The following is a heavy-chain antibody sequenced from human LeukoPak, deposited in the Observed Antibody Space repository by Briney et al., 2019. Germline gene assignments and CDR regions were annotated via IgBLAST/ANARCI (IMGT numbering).Heavy chain of an antibody. Sequence: SVKVSCKASGGTFSSYAISWVRQAPGQGLEWMGRIIPILGIANYAQKFQGRVTITADKSTSTAYMELSSLRSEDTAVYYCARVAAAAGTFYFDYWGQGTLVTVSS. V-gene: IGHV1-69*04. CDR1: GGTFSSYA. J-gene: IGHJ4*02. CDR3: ARVAAAAGTFYFDY. D-gene: IGHD6-13*01. CDR2: IIPILGIA.